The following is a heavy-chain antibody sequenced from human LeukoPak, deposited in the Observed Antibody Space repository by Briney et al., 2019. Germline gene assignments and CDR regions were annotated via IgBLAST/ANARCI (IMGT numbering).Heavy chain of an antibody. CDR3: ATGNYADYYFDY. Sequence: GASVKVSCKVSGYTLTELSMHWVRQAPGKGLEWMGGFDPEDGETIYAQKFQGRVTMTEDTSTDTAYMELSSLRSEDPAVYYCATGNYADYYFDYWGQGTLVTVSS. CDR2: FDPEDGET. J-gene: IGHJ4*02. CDR1: GYTLTELS. D-gene: IGHD1-7*01. V-gene: IGHV1-24*01.